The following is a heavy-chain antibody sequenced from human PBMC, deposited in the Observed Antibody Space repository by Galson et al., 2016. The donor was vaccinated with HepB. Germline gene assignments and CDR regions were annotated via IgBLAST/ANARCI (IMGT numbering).Heavy chain of an antibody. J-gene: IGHJ4*02. CDR3: ARDEGYINGWSD. V-gene: IGHV3-53*01. CDR2: LYSGGST. D-gene: IGHD6-19*01. Sequence: SLRLSCAASGFIVSSNDMSWVRQAPGKGLEWVSVLYSGGSTYYEDSVKGRFTISRDNSKNTLYLQMNSLKAEDTAVYYCARDEGYINGWSDWGQGTLVTVAS. CDR1: GFIVSSND.